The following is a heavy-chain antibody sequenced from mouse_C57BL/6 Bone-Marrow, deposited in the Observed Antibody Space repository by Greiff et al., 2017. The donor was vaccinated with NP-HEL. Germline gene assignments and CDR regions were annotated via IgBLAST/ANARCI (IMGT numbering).Heavy chain of an antibody. CDR3: AREKLSVDY. D-gene: IGHD1-1*02. CDR1: GSSFTSGYF. CDR2: KSYDGSN. Sequence: ESGPGLVKPSQSLSLSCSVSGSSFTSGYFCYWIRQSPGDIQDWMGYKSYDGSNNYNPSLKNRISITRDTSKNQFFLKLNAVTTEDTATYDCAREKLSVDYWGQGTSVTVSS. J-gene: IGHJ4*01. V-gene: IGHV3-6*01.